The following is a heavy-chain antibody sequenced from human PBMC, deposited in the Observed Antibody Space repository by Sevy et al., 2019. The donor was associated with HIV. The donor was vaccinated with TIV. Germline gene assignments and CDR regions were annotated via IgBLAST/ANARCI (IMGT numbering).Heavy chain of an antibody. V-gene: IGHV3-23*01. J-gene: IGHJ4*02. D-gene: IGHD3-16*01. CDR1: GFTFRSYA. CDR2: IDVGGIDTT. Sequence: GGSLRLSCAASGFTFRSYAMTWVRQAPGKGLEWVSSIDVGGIDTTFYAESVKGRFTISRDNFRNTVSLQMHSLEVDETAVYYCSRVWVVPPVFYSDYWGQGTQVTVSS. CDR3: SRVWVVPPVFYSDY.